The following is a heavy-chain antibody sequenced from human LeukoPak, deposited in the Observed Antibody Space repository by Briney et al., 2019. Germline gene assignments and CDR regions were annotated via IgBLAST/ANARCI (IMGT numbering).Heavy chain of an antibody. CDR2: NSAYNGHT. CDR3: ARTGYDFWSGYPTWFDP. V-gene: IGHV1-18*04. Sequence: ASVKVSCKASGYTFTSYYISWVRQAPGQGLEWMGWNSAYNGHTYYAQKFQGRVTMTIDTSTSTAYMELRSLRSDDTAVYYCARTGYDFWSGYPTWFDPWGQGTLVTVSS. J-gene: IGHJ5*02. CDR1: GYTFTSYY. D-gene: IGHD3-3*01.